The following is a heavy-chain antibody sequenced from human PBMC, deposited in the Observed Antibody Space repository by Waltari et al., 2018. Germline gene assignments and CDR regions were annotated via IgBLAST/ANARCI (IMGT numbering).Heavy chain of an antibody. CDR2: IYYSGSS. CDR1: GVSISTSTDY. Sequence: QLQLQESGPGLVKPSETLSLTCTVSGVSISTSTDYWGWIRQPPGKGLEWIGNIYYSGSSYYNASLKSRITIAVDTSKNQFSLKLSSVTAADTAVYYCARQGRGGWLRGKWFDPWGSGTLVTVSS. D-gene: IGHD6-19*01. CDR3: ARQGRGGWLRGKWFDP. V-gene: IGHV4-39*01. J-gene: IGHJ5*02.